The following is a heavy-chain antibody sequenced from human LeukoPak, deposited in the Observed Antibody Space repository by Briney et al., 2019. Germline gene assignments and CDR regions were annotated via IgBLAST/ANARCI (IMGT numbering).Heavy chain of an antibody. V-gene: IGHV4-4*07. Sequence: SETLSLTCTVSGGSISSSYWSWIRQPAGKGLEWIGRIYTSGSTNYNPSLKSRVTMSIDTSKKQFSLNLSSVTAADTAVYYCASSSSGWFWNYWGQGTLVTVSS. CDR3: ASSSSGWFWNY. D-gene: IGHD6-19*01. J-gene: IGHJ4*02. CDR2: IYTSGST. CDR1: GGSISSSY.